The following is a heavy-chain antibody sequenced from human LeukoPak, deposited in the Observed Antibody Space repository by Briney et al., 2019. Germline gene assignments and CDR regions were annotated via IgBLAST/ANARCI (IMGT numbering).Heavy chain of an antibody. CDR3: AKDQHSVVLTSTFDY. V-gene: IGHV3-23*01. J-gene: IGHJ4*02. Sequence: GGSLRLSCTASGFTFRNYAMNWVRQAPGKGLQWVSVISDNGGSTDYADSVKGRFSISRDNSKNTLYLQMSSLRAEDTAIYYCAKDQHSVVLTSTFDYWGQGTLVTVSS. CDR2: ISDNGGST. D-gene: IGHD2-21*02. CDR1: GFTFRNYA.